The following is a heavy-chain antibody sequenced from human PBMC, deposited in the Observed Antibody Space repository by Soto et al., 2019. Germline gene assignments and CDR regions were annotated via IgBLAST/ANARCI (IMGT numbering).Heavy chain of an antibody. V-gene: IGHV4-30-4*01. J-gene: IGHJ6*02. Sequence: SETLSLTCTVSGGSISSGDYYWSWIRQPPGKGLGWIGYIYYSGSTYYNPSLKSRVTISVDTSKNQFSLKLSSVTAADTAVYYCARDSYYYDSSGYGGGYYYGMDVWGQGTTVTVSS. D-gene: IGHD3-22*01. CDR3: ARDSYYYDSSGYGGGYYYGMDV. CDR1: GGSISSGDYY. CDR2: IYYSGST.